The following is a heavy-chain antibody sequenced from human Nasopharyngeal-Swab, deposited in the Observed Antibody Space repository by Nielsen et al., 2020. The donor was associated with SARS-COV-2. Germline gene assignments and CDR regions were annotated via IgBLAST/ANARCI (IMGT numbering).Heavy chain of an antibody. CDR3: ARVEGSPYGSGSYSIDY. CDR1: GGSISSYY. J-gene: IGHJ4*02. V-gene: IGHV4-59*01. CDR2: IYYSGST. Sequence: SETLSLTCTGSGGSISSYYWSWIRQPPGKGLEWIGYIYYSGSTNYNPSLKSRVTMSVDTSKNQFSLKLSSVTAAATAVYYCARVEGSPYGSGSYSIDYWGQGTLVTVSS. D-gene: IGHD3-10*01.